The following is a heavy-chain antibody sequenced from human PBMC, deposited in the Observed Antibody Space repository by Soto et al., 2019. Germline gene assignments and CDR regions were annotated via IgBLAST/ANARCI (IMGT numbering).Heavy chain of an antibody. CDR1: GGSITSGAYY. Sequence: TLSLTCAVSGGSITSGAYYWTWIRQHPGKGLEWIVYIHYSGRTYYNPSLKSRVTISVDTSNNQFSLKLSSVTAADTAVYYRARYYFDSSGYSNWFDPWGQGTLVTVSS. J-gene: IGHJ5*02. D-gene: IGHD3-22*01. CDR3: ARYYFDSSGYSNWFDP. V-gene: IGHV4-31*11. CDR2: IHYSGRT.